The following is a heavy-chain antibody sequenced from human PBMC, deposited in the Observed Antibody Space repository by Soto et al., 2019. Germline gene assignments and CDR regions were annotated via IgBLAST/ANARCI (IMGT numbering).Heavy chain of an antibody. V-gene: IGHV1-8*01. CDR2: MTPKRETP. CDR3: ARGRHVFSSGETYDYAMDV. D-gene: IGHD3-3*01. CDR1: GYDFNIYD. J-gene: IGHJ6*02. Sequence: QVQLVQSGAEVKKPGASVKVSCTASGYDFNIYDIHWVRQSTGQGLEWMVWMTPKRETPGYAPKFQGRFTITRDTSRSAVYMELSSLGSADTAVYFCARGRHVFSSGETYDYAMDVWGQATKVTVSS.